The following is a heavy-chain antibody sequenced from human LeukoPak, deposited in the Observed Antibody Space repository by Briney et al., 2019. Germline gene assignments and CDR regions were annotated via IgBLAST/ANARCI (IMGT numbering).Heavy chain of an antibody. Sequence: GGSLRLSCAASGFTFSSYAMHWVRQAPGKGLEWVAVISYDGSNKYYADSVKGRFTISRDNSKNTLYLQMNSLRAEDTAVYYCARAPPGGYCSSTSCPEYFQHWGQGTLVTVSS. V-gene: IGHV3-30-3*01. D-gene: IGHD2-2*01. CDR1: GFTFSSYA. CDR3: ARAPPGGYCSSTSCPEYFQH. CDR2: ISYDGSNK. J-gene: IGHJ1*01.